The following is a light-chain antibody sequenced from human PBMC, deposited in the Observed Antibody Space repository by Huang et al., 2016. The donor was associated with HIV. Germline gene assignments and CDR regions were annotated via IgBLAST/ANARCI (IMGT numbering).Light chain of an antibody. CDR2: DAA. CDR1: QNVKKY. CDR3: QQRADRVT. Sequence: EIVLTQSPASLSVFLGDTVTLSCRASQNVKKYLGWYQQKPGQAPRLLIYDAATRPASIPDRVSAGGSGTDFTLTINSLETEDFAIYFCQQRADRVTFGGGT. V-gene: IGKV3-11*01. J-gene: IGKJ4*01.